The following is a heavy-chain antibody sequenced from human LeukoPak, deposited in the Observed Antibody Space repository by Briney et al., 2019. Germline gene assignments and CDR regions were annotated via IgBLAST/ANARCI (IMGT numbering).Heavy chain of an antibody. CDR2: INTNTGNP. D-gene: IGHD5-12*01. J-gene: IGHJ5*02. Sequence: ASVKVSCKASGYTFTSYAMNWVRQAPGQGLEWMGWINTNTGNPTYAQGFTGRFVFSLDTSVSTAYLQISSLKAEDTAVYYCASGYSGYDRSWFDPWGQGTLVTVSS. CDR3: ASGYSGYDRSWFDP. V-gene: IGHV7-4-1*02. CDR1: GYTFTSYA.